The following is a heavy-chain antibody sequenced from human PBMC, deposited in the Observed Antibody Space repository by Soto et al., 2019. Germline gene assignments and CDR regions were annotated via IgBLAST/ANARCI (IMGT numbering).Heavy chain of an antibody. J-gene: IGHJ3*02. D-gene: IGHD3-10*01. CDR3: AKPVYISRVNTFDI. Sequence: EVQLLESGGGLVQPGGSLRLSCAASGFTFSTHAMSWVRQAPGKGLEWVSAVSGPDGATYYTDSVKGRFTISRDSSKNSLYLQMNSLRAEDTAVYYCAKPVYISRVNTFDIWGQGTTVTVSS. CDR1: GFTFSTHA. V-gene: IGHV3-23*01. CDR2: VSGPDGAT.